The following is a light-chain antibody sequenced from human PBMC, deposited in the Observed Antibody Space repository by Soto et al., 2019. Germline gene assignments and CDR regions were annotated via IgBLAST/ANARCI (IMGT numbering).Light chain of an antibody. Sequence: EFVLKQSPDTLSLSPGERATLSCRASQSVRSNYLAWYQQKPGQAPRFLIYDASSRATGIPDRFSGSGSGTDFTLTISILEPEDFAVYYCQQYGSTPLTYGGGTKADIK. CDR2: DAS. V-gene: IGKV3-20*01. CDR3: QQYGSTPLT. CDR1: QSVRSNY. J-gene: IGKJ4*01.